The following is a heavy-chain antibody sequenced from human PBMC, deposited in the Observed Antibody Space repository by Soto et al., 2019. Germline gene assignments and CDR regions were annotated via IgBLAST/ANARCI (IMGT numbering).Heavy chain of an antibody. Sequence: QVHLQQWGAGLLKPSETLSLTCSVYGESFIGYYWTWIRQPPGKGLEWIGEINHRGSTNYNPSLKSRVSISIDTSKNQFSLKLTSVPAADTSVYYCARTDIVTTNWFDPWGQGTLVTVSS. J-gene: IGHJ5*02. D-gene: IGHD5-12*01. CDR2: INHRGST. V-gene: IGHV4-34*02. CDR1: GESFIGYY. CDR3: ARTDIVTTNWFDP.